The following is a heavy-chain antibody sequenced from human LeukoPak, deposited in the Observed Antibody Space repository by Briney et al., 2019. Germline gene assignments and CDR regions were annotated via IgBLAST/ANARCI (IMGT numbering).Heavy chain of an antibody. CDR3: ARDGPGGSSSVTLFDY. V-gene: IGHV3-30*03. CDR1: GFTFSSYW. CDR2: ISYDGSNK. D-gene: IGHD6-6*01. Sequence: GGSLRLSCAASGFTFSSYWMSWVRQAPGKGLEWVAVISYDGSNKYYADSVKGRFTISRDNSKKTLYLQMNSLRVEDTAVYYCARDGPGGSSSVTLFDYWGQGTLVTVSS. J-gene: IGHJ4*02.